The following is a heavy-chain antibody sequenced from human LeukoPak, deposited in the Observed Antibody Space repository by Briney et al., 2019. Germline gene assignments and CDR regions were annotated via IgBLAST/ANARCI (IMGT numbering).Heavy chain of an antibody. D-gene: IGHD3-9*01. CDR3: AGHKERYFDWSPSPNWLFDP. CDR1: SGSTTSFY. CDR2: IYYSVST. V-gene: IGHV4-59*08. J-gene: IGHJ5*02. Sequence: PQTLSLTCTVSSGSTTSFYWSWIRQPPGEGLGWIGYIYYSVSTNNNPSLKSRVTISVDTSKNQFSLSLGSWNAAAPAVYSCAGHKERYFDWSPSPNWLFDPWGQGTLVTVSS.